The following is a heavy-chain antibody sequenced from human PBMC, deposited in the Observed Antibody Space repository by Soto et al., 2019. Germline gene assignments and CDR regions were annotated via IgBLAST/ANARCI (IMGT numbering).Heavy chain of an antibody. D-gene: IGHD2-21*02. CDR3: AKDDFTDRGDDYFDY. CDR2: IGASGDIT. Sequence: GGSLRLSCAASGFSFTNFAMSWVRQAPEKGLEWVAGIGASGDITWYADSVKGRLSISRDNSKNTLYLQLNSLRFEDTAVYYCAKDDFTDRGDDYFDYWGPGTLVTVSS. J-gene: IGHJ4*02. V-gene: IGHV3-23*01. CDR1: GFSFTNFA.